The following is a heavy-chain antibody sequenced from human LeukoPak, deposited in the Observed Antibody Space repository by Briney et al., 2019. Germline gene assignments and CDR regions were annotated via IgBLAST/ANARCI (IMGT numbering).Heavy chain of an antibody. J-gene: IGHJ4*02. Sequence: ASVNVSCKASGYTFTGYYMHWVRQAPGQGLEWMGWINPNSGGTNYAQKFQGRVTMTRDTSISTAYMELSRLRSDDTAVYYCARPKHYYGSGTNISPFDYWGQGTLVTVSS. CDR1: GYTFTGYY. D-gene: IGHD3-10*01. CDR3: ARPKHYYGSGTNISPFDY. V-gene: IGHV1-2*02. CDR2: INPNSGGT.